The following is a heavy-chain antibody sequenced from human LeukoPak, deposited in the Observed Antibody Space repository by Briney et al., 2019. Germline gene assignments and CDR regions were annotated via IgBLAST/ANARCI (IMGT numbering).Heavy chain of an antibody. V-gene: IGHV3-9*01. CDR2: ISWSGGGI. Sequence: PGRSLRLSCAASGFTFDEYAMRSVRQAPGKGLQWVSGISWSGGGIGYADSVKGRFTLSRDNGKNSLYLQMNCLRPEYTAVYYCAKGQYSGYDSRPDYWGQGTLVTVSS. D-gene: IGHD5-12*01. CDR1: GFTFDEYA. J-gene: IGHJ4*02. CDR3: AKGQYSGYDSRPDY.